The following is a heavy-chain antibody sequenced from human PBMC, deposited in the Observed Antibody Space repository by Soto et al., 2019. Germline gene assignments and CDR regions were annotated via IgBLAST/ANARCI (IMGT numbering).Heavy chain of an antibody. Sequence: QVQLVQSGAEVKKPGSSAKVSCKASGGTFNTFAFTWVRQAPGQGFEWMGGVIPLFNTPDYAQKFQGRVTITADESTSTVYLELSGLSSDDTAVYFRGLASKWELLGYFYGMDVWGQGTTVIVSS. D-gene: IGHD1-26*01. CDR2: VIPLFNTP. CDR3: GLASKWELLGYFYGMDV. V-gene: IGHV1-69*01. J-gene: IGHJ6*02. CDR1: GGTFNTFA.